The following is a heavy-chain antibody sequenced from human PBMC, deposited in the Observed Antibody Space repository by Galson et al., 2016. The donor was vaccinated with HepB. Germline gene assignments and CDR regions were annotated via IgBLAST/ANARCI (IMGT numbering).Heavy chain of an antibody. V-gene: IGHV4-39*01. CDR3: ASAFGVVSAAINFDY. Sequence: SETLSLTCTVSGDSLSSSAYYWGWIRQPPGKGLEWIGAIFYSGSTYYNPSLKSRVAISVDTSKKKFSLKLSSVTAADTAVYYCASAFGVVSAAINFDYWGQGTLVTVSS. CDR2: IFYSGST. D-gene: IGHD2-2*02. J-gene: IGHJ4*02. CDR1: GDSLSSSAYY.